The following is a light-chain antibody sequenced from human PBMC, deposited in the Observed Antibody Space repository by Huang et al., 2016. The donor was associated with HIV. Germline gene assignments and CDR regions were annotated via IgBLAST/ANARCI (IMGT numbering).Light chain of an antibody. Sequence: EIVLTQSPATLSLSPGERATLSCRASQSCSSYLAWYQQKPGQAPRLLIYDASSRATGIPARFSGRGSGTDFTLTISSLEPEDFAVYYCQQRSNWPRTFGQGTKVEIK. J-gene: IGKJ1*01. V-gene: IGKV3-11*01. CDR3: QQRSNWPRT. CDR1: QSCSSY. CDR2: DAS.